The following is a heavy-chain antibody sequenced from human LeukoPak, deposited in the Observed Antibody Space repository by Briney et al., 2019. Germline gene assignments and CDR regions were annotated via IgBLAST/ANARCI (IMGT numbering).Heavy chain of an antibody. CDR3: VSGPYCRGGSCYDY. J-gene: IGHJ4*02. D-gene: IGHD2-15*01. CDR2: ILPSDSDT. V-gene: IGHV5-51*01. Sequence: GESLKISCKASGYIFITQWIGWVRQKPGKGLEWMGIILPSDSDTRYSPSFQGQVTISVDKSLSTTYLHWGSLEASDTAMYYCVSGPYCRGGSCYDYWGQGTLVTVSS. CDR1: GYIFITQW.